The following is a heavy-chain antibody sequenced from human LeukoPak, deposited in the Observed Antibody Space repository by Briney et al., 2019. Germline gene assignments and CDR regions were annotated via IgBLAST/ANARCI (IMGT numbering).Heavy chain of an antibody. Sequence: PSETLSLTCTVSGYSISSGYYWGWIRQPPGKGLEWIGSIYHSGSTYYNPSLKSRVTISVDTSKNQFSLKLSSVTAADTAVYYCARVRKGEQRGDYFDYWGQGTLVTVSS. V-gene: IGHV4-38-2*02. CDR2: IYHSGST. CDR3: ARVRKGEQRGDYFDY. J-gene: IGHJ4*02. D-gene: IGHD6-25*01. CDR1: GYSISSGYY.